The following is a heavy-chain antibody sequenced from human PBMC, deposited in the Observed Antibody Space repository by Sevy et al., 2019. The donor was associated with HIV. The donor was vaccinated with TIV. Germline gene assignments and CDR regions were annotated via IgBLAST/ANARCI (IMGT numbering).Heavy chain of an antibody. CDR2: IYHSGST. CDR3: ARVSGGDRLDYYGMDV. Sequence: SETLSLTCAVSNYSISSGYYWGWIRQSPGKGLEWIGNIYHSGSTYYNPSLKSRVTISVDASKNYFSLRLTSVTAADTAVYYCARVSGGDRLDYYGMDVWGQGTTVTVSS. V-gene: IGHV4-38-2*01. J-gene: IGHJ6*02. CDR1: NYSISSGYY. D-gene: IGHD2-15*01.